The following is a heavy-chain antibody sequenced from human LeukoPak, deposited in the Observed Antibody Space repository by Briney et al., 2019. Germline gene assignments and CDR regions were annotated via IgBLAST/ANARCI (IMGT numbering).Heavy chain of an antibody. CDR2: IYISGNT. D-gene: IGHD3-22*01. Sequence: SETLSLTCTVSGGSISSDYWSWIRQPAGKGLEWIGRIYISGNTNYNPSLKSRVTISVDKPKNQFSLKLSSVTAADTAMYYCARSDNYYDSSGYYSSWFDPWGQGTLVTVSS. V-gene: IGHV4-4*07. J-gene: IGHJ5*02. CDR3: ARSDNYYDSSGYYSSWFDP. CDR1: GGSISSDY.